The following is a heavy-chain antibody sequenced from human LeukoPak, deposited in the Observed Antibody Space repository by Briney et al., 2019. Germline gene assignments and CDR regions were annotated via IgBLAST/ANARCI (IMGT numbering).Heavy chain of an antibody. Sequence: GGSLRLSCAASGFTFSSYAMSWVRQAPGKGLEWVSAISGSGGSTYYADSVKGRFTISRDNSKNTVYLQMNSLRAEDTAVYYCAKEGPLLWFGDSLSSFFDYWGQGTLVTVSS. D-gene: IGHD3-10*01. CDR2: ISGSGGST. CDR1: GFTFSSYA. CDR3: AKEGPLLWFGDSLSSFFDY. J-gene: IGHJ4*02. V-gene: IGHV3-23*01.